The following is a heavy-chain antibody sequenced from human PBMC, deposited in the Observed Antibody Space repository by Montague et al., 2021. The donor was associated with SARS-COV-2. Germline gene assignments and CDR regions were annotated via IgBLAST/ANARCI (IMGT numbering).Heavy chain of an antibody. J-gene: IGHJ4*02. CDR1: GGSFNDYY. CDR2: INHGGIT. Sequence: SETLSLTCTVYGGSFNDYYWIGEINHGGITNYSPSLKSRVTISADTSKNQFSLKMKSVTAADTANYYCARGHQGVAMTVVVMIGAEYYFDYWGQGSLVTVSS. D-gene: IGHD2-15*01. CDR3: ARGHQGVAMTVVVMIGAEYYFDY. V-gene: IGHV4-34*01.